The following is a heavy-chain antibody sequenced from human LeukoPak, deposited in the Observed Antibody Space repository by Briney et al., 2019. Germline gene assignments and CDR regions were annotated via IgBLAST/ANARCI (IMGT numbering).Heavy chain of an antibody. Sequence: ASVKVSRKASGYTFTSYDINWVRQATGQGLEWMGWMNPNSGNTGYAQKFQGRVTMTRNTSISTAYMGLSSLRSEDTAVYYCARQTTVTTGDYWGQGTLVTVSS. CDR3: ARQTTVTTGDY. CDR1: GYTFTSYD. D-gene: IGHD4-17*01. J-gene: IGHJ4*02. CDR2: MNPNSGNT. V-gene: IGHV1-8*01.